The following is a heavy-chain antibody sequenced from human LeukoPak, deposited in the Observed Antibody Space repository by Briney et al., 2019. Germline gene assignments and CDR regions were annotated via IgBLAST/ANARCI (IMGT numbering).Heavy chain of an antibody. CDR3: ARDTDIVVVPAAFYSYYGMDV. Sequence: SETLSLTCTVSGGSISSYYWSWIRQPAGKGLEWIGRIYTSGSTNYNPSLKSRVTMSVDTSKNQFSLKLSSVTAADTAVYYCARDTDIVVVPAAFYSYYGMDVWGQGTTVTVSS. CDR1: GGSISSYY. D-gene: IGHD2-2*01. CDR2: IYTSGST. V-gene: IGHV4-4*07. J-gene: IGHJ6*02.